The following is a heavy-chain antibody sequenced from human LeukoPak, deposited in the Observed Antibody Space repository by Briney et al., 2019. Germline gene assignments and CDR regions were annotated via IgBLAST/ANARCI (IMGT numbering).Heavy chain of an antibody. V-gene: IGHV3-23*01. D-gene: IGHD3-22*01. CDR2: ISGSGGST. Sequence: PGGSLRLSCAASGFTFSSYAMSWVRQAPGKGLEWVSGISGSGGSTYYADSVKGRFTISRDNSKNTLYLQMSSLRAEDTAVYYCAKDRSTMIVVVLKNWGQGTLVTVSS. CDR1: GFTFSSYA. CDR3: AKDRSTMIVVVLKN. J-gene: IGHJ4*02.